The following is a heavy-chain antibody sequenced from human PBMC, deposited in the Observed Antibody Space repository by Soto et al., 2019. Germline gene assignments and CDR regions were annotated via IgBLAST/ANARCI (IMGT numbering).Heavy chain of an antibody. J-gene: IGHJ4*02. D-gene: IGHD6-19*01. Sequence: PSETLSLTCSVSGGSINSGCYSWSWIRQPPGKGLEWIGYIYHSGSTYYNPSLKSRVTISVDRSKNQFSLKLSSVTAADTAVYNCARAGGLGAVAVDYWGQGTLVTVSS. CDR2: IYHSGST. CDR1: GGSINSGCYS. V-gene: IGHV4-30-2*01. CDR3: ARAGGLGAVAVDY.